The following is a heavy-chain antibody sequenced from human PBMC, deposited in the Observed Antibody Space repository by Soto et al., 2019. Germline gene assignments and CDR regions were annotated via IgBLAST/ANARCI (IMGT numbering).Heavy chain of an antibody. Sequence: PSETLSLTCTVSHDSISTSSYHWGWIRQPPGKGLEWIGSIYYSGSTYYNPSLKSRVTISVDTSKNHFSLKLSSVTAADMAVYYCAREVGYSDYVLGWFDPWGQGTLVTVAS. D-gene: IGHD4-17*01. J-gene: IGHJ5*02. CDR3: AREVGYSDYVLGWFDP. CDR1: HDSISTSSYH. CDR2: IYYSGST. V-gene: IGHV4-39*02.